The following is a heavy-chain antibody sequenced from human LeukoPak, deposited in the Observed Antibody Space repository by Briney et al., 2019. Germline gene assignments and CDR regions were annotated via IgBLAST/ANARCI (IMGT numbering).Heavy chain of an antibody. V-gene: IGHV3-74*01. D-gene: IGHD4-17*01. CDR2: INSDWSST. J-gene: IGHJ4*02. CDR1: GLTFSTYW. CDR3: ARDLGQDCDYEDHYFDY. Sequence: GGSLRLFCAASGLTFSTYWMHWVRQAPGKGLVWVPRINSDWSSTSYADSVKGRFTISRDNAKNTLYLQMNSLRAEDTAVYYCARDLGQDCDYEDHYFDYWGQGTLVTVSS.